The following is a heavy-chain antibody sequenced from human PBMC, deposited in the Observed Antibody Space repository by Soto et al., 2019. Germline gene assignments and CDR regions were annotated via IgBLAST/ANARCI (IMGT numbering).Heavy chain of an antibody. J-gene: IGHJ6*02. CDR1: RFTVSSNY. CDR3: ARERVYPRGYYGMDV. D-gene: IGHD2-8*01. V-gene: IGHV3-53*01. CDR2: IYSGGST. Sequence: PEGSLRLSCAASRFTVSSNYMSWVRQAPGKGLEWVSVIYSGGSTYYADSVKGRFTISRDNSKNTLYLQMNSLRAEDTAVYYCARERVYPRGYYGMDVWGQGTTVTVSS.